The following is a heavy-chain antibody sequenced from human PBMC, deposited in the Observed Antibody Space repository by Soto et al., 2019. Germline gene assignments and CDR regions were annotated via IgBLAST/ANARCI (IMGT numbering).Heavy chain of an antibody. V-gene: IGHV4-39*01. CDR2: IYYSGST. D-gene: IGHD6-19*01. J-gene: IGHJ6*02. CDR1: GGSISSSSYY. CDR3: AVLYSSGWNYYYYGMDV. Sequence: SETLSLTCTVSGGSISSSSYYGGWIRQPPGKGLEWIGSIYYSGSTYYNPSLKSRVTISVDTSKNQFSLKLSSVTAADTAVYYCAVLYSSGWNYYYYGMDVWGQGTTVTVSS.